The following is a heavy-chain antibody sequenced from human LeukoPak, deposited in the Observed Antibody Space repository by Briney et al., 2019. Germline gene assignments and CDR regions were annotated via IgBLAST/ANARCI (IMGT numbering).Heavy chain of an antibody. CDR1: GFTFSNYW. D-gene: IGHD3-10*01. CDR2: INSGGSST. V-gene: IGHV3-74*01. Sequence: GGSLRLSCAASGFTFSNYWMHWVRHPPGKGLVWVSRINSGGSSTAHADSVKGRFTISRDNAKNTLYLQMNSLRAEDTAVYYCASGPSPYGSDYWGQGTLVTVSS. J-gene: IGHJ4*02. CDR3: ASGPSPYGSDY.